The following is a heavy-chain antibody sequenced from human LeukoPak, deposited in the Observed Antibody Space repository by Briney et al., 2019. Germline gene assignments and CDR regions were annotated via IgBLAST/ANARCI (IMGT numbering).Heavy chain of an antibody. V-gene: IGHV4-31*03. CDR2: IYYSGST. D-gene: IGHD3-22*01. J-gene: IGHJ3*02. Sequence: SETLSLTCTVSGGSISSGGYYWSWIRQHPGKGLEWIGYIYYSGSTYYNPSLKSRVTISVDTSKNQFSLKLSSVTAADTAVYYCARGYSSGYLDAFDIWGQGTMVTVSS. CDR1: GGSISSGGYY. CDR3: ARGYSSGYLDAFDI.